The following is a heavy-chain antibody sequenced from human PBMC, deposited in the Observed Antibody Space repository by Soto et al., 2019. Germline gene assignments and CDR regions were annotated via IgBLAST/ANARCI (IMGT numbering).Heavy chain of an antibody. D-gene: IGHD3-22*01. J-gene: IGHJ3*01. CDR2: ISAHTGSS. Sequence: QVRLLQSGAEVKKPGASVKVSCKASGYTFTSCGMSWVRQAPGQGLEWMGWISAHTGSSEYAQRFQGRVTMTTDRSTSTAYMELRSLRSDDTAVYYCARAFFYQGSDSRGYSFDAFDFWGPGTLVTVSS. CDR1: GYTFTSCG. V-gene: IGHV1-18*01. CDR3: ARAFFYQGSDSRGYSFDAFDF.